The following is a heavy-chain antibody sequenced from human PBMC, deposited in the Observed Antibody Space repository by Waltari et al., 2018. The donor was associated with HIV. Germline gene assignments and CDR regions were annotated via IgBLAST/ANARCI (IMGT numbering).Heavy chain of an antibody. CDR2: IYSSGTT. D-gene: IGHD2-21*01. V-gene: IGHV3-53*02. CDR3: ARVIPAFDY. CDR1: GFTVSSNY. J-gene: IGHJ4*02. Sequence: EVQLVETGGGLIQPGGSLRLSCAASGFTVSSNYMSWVRQAPGKGLEGVSVIYSSGTTDYSDSVKGRFTVSRDNSKNTVYLQMNSLRAEDTAVYYCARVIPAFDYWGQGTLVTVSS.